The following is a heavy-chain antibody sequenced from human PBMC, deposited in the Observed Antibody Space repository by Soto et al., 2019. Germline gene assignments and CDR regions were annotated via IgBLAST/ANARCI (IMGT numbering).Heavy chain of an antibody. CDR2: IPSKTNTYAT. D-gene: IGHD6-19*01. J-gene: IGHJ4*02. Sequence: PGGSLRLSCAASGFTFSGSTIHWVRQTSGKGLEWVGRIPSKTNTYATAYAASVKGRFTISRDDSKNTAYLQMDSLKTEDTAVYYCTSQHLDVPVASAIDYWGQGTLVTVSS. CDR1: GFTFSGST. CDR3: TSQHLDVPVASAIDY. V-gene: IGHV3-73*01.